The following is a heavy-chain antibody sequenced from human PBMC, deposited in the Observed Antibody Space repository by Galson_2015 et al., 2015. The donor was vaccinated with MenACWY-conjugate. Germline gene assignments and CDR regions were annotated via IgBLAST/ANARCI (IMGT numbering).Heavy chain of an antibody. Sequence: SVKVSCKASGDTFTTYAITWVRQAPGQGLEWMGWISAIFGTAKYAQKLQGRVTITADESTSTAYMEMRSLRSEDTAVYYCTRGTMIIVVRSYDWYFDLWGQGTLVTVSS. CDR2: ISAIFGTA. D-gene: IGHD3-22*01. V-gene: IGHV1-69*13. CDR1: GDTFTTYA. CDR3: TRGTMIIVVRSYDWYFDL. J-gene: IGHJ2*01.